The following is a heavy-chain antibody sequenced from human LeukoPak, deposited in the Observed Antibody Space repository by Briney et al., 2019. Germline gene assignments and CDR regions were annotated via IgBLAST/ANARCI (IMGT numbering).Heavy chain of an antibody. CDR1: GFTFSSYA. D-gene: IGHD5-12*01. Sequence: GGSLRLSCAASGFTFSSYAMSWVRQAPGKGLEWVSAISGSGGSTYYADSVKGRFTISRDSSKNTLYLQMNSLRAEDTAVYYCAKGSLSQLPSGYVSYWGQGTLVTVSS. CDR2: ISGSGGST. CDR3: AKGSLSQLPSGYVSY. J-gene: IGHJ4*02. V-gene: IGHV3-23*01.